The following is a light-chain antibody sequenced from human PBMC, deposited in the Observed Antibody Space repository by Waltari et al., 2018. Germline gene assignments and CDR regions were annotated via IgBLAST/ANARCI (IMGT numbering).Light chain of an antibody. V-gene: IGKV1-12*01. Sequence: DIQMTQSPSSVSASVGDRVTITCRASQGIYSWLAWYQQKPGTAPKLLIFAASSLQSGVPSRFRGSGSGTDFTLTISSLQPEDFATYYCQQTNSFPLTFGGGTKVDIK. CDR3: QQTNSFPLT. J-gene: IGKJ4*01. CDR2: AAS. CDR1: QGIYSW.